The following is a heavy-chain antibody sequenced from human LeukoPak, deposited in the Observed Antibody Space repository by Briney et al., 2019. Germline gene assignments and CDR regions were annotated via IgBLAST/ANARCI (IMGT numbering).Heavy chain of an antibody. D-gene: IGHD6-19*01. CDR3: AKGQQWLYAFDI. V-gene: IGHV3-23*01. CDR2: ISGSGGST. Sequence: GGSLRLSCAASGFTFSSFAMSWVRQAPGKGLEWISAISGSGGSTYYADSVKGRFTISRDNSMNTLYLQMNSLRAEDTAVYYCAKGQQWLYAFDIWGQGTMVTVPS. J-gene: IGHJ3*02. CDR1: GFTFSSFA.